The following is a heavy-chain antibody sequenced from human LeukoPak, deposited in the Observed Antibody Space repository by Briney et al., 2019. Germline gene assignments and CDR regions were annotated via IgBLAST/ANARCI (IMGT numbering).Heavy chain of an antibody. CDR1: GGSMYSSSYY. CDR2: IYYRGST. V-gene: IGHV4-39*07. J-gene: IGHJ5*02. D-gene: IGHD3-16*01. Sequence: PSETLSLTCAVSGGSMYSSSYYWGWIRQPPGKGLEWIGTIYYRGSTFYNPSLESRVTMSVDTSNNQFSLRLNSVTAADTAVYYCARDWGQPPQRTGNYNWFDPWGQGTLVTVSS. CDR3: ARDWGQPPQRTGNYNWFDP.